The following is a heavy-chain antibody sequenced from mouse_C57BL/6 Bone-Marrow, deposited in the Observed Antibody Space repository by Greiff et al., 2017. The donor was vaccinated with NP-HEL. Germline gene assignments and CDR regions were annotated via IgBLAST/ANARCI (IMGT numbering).Heavy chain of an antibody. V-gene: IGHV3-6*01. J-gene: IGHJ2*01. D-gene: IGHD1-1*01. CDR3: ARADYGSSPLFDY. CDR2: ISYDGSN. Sequence: EVQLQQSGPGLVKPSQSLSLTCSVTGYSITSGYYWNWIRQFPGNKLEWMGYISYDGSNNYNPSLKNRISITRDTSKNQFFLKLNSVTTEDTATYYCARADYGSSPLFDYWGQGTTLTVSS. CDR1: GYSITSGYY.